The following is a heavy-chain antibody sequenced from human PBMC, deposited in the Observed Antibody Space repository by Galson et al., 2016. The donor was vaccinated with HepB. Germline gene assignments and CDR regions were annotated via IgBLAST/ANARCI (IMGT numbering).Heavy chain of an antibody. CDR2: IDPRDSYT. CDR1: GYSFPSYW. J-gene: IGHJ3*01. D-gene: IGHD3-22*01. V-gene: IGHV5-10-1*01. CDR3: ARHLWGSDSFDV. Sequence: QSGAEVKKPGESLKISCKVSGYSFPSYWISWVRQMPGKGLEWMGRIDPRDSYTNYSPSFQGHVTISADRSVSTAYLQWSSLTASDTAIYYCARHLWGSDSFDVWGQGAMLSVSS.